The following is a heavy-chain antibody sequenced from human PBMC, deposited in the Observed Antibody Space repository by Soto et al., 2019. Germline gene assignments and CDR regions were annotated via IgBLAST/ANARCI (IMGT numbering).Heavy chain of an antibody. V-gene: IGHV3-53*01. CDR1: GFTVSSNY. D-gene: IGHD5-12*01. CDR2: IYSGGST. J-gene: IGHJ3*01. Sequence: EVQLVESGGGLIQPGGSLRLSCAASGFTVSSNYMSWVRQAPGKGLEWVSVIYSGGSTYYADSVKGRFTISRDNSKNTLSLQMSSLTADDTAIYYCVREGRGSFDFWGRGTMVTVSS. CDR3: VREGRGSFDF.